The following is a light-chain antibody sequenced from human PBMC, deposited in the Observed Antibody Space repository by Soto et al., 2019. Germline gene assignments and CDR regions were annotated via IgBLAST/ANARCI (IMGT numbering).Light chain of an antibody. Sequence: EILMTQSPATLSVSPGERATLSCGASQSVSINLAWYQQKPGQAPRLLIYGASTRATGFPARFSGSGSGTEFTLTISSLKSEDFAVYYCQQYSSWPTITFGHGARLEI. CDR2: GAS. CDR1: QSVSIN. CDR3: QQYSSWPTIT. V-gene: IGKV3-15*01. J-gene: IGKJ5*01.